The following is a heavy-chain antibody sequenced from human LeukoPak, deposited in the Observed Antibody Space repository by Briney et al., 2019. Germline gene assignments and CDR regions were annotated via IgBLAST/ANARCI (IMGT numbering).Heavy chain of an antibody. CDR3: ARGPRGYTSSWYAGGFDY. V-gene: IGHV4-39*07. D-gene: IGHD6-13*01. CDR2: INHSGST. Sequence: SETLSLTCTVSGGSISSSPYYWSWIRQPPGKGLEWIGEINHSGSTNYNPSLKSRVTISVDTSKNQFSLKLSSVTAADTAVYYCARGPRGYTSSWYAGGFDYWGQGTLVTVSS. J-gene: IGHJ4*02. CDR1: GGSISSSPYY.